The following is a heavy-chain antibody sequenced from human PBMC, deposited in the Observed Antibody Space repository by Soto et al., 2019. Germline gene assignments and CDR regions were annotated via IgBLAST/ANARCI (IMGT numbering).Heavy chain of an antibody. J-gene: IGHJ4*02. CDR1: GGSISSGGYY. V-gene: IGHV4-31*02. D-gene: IGHD3-22*01. CDR3: ARGLDRSGSYRGDYYFDD. CDR2: IYYSGST. Sequence: SETLSLTWTVSGGSISSGGYYWSWIRQHPGKGLEWIGYIYYSGSTYYNPSLKSRVTISVDTSKNQFSLRLSSVTAADTAVFYCARGLDRSGSYRGDYYFDDWGQGTLVT.